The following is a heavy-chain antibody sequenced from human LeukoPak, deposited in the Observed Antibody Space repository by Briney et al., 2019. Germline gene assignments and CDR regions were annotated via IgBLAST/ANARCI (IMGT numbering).Heavy chain of an antibody. CDR2: ISGSGGST. V-gene: IGHV3-23*01. J-gene: IGHJ4*02. Sequence: PGGSLRLSCAASGFTFSSYAMSWVRQAPGKGLEWVSAISGSGGSTYYADSVKGRFTISRDNSKNTLYLQMNSLRAEDTAVYYCAKDMLGYSSSPLYFDYWGQGTLVTVSS. D-gene: IGHD6-13*01. CDR3: AKDMLGYSSSPLYFDY. CDR1: GFTFSSYA.